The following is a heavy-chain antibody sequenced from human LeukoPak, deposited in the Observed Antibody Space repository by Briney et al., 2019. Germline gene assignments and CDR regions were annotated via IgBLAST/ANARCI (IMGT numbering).Heavy chain of an antibody. CDR2: MNPNSGNT. D-gene: IGHD3-10*01. Sequence: VASVKVSCKASGYTFTSYGIGWVRQAPGHGLEWMGWMNPNSGNTGYAQKFQGRVTMTRNTSISTAYMELSSLRSDDTTVYYCARRSGGATYHSDYWGQGTLATVSS. V-gene: IGHV1-8*02. CDR1: GYTFTSYG. J-gene: IGHJ4*02. CDR3: ARRSGGATYHSDY.